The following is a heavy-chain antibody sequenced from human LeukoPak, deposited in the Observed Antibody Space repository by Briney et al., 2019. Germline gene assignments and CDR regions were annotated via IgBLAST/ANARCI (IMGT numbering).Heavy chain of an antibody. CDR1: GDSMTTFD. V-gene: IGHV4-4*07. J-gene: IGHJ4*02. Sequence: PSETLSLTCSFSGDSMTTFDWSWIRQPAGKGLEWVGQVFTSGTTAYSASLKSRLTISLDKSNNQVSLKLISATAADTAVYYCARHSPSGWYYFGSWGQGALVIVSS. D-gene: IGHD6-19*01. CDR2: VFTSGTT. CDR3: ARHSPSGWYYFGS.